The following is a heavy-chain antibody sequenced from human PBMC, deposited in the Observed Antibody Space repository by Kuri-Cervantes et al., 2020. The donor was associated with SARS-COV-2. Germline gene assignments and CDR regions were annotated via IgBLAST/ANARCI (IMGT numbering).Heavy chain of an antibody. J-gene: IGHJ4*02. Sequence: ASVKVSCKASGYTFTSYGISWVRQAPGKGLEWMGGFDPEDGETIYAQKFQGRVTMTEDTSTDTAYMELSSLRSEDTAVYYCAMALRYQLPSYWGQGTLVTVSS. CDR1: GYTFTSYG. V-gene: IGHV1-24*01. D-gene: IGHD2-2*01. CDR3: AMALRYQLPSY. CDR2: FDPEDGET.